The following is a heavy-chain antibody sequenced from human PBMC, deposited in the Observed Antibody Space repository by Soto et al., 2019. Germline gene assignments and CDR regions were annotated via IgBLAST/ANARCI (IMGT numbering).Heavy chain of an antibody. CDR1: GFSLRTTAVG. D-gene: IGHD1-26*01. Sequence: QITLRESGPTLVKPTQTLTLTCTFSGFSLRTTAVGVGWIRQPPGKALEWLALIYWDDDKLYNPSLNSRLTITKDTSKNQVVLTMTNVDPVDTATYYCAHHYQTTPQAHGSKCWFDPWGQGTLVTVSS. J-gene: IGHJ5*02. V-gene: IGHV2-5*02. CDR2: IYWDDDK. CDR3: AHHYQTTPQAHGSKCWFDP.